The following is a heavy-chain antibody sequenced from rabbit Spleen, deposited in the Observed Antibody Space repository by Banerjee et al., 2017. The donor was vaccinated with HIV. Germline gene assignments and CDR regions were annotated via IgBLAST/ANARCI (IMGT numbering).Heavy chain of an antibody. D-gene: IGHD6-1*01. J-gene: IGHJ4*01. V-gene: IGHV1S7*01. CDR2: IEPIFGNT. Sequence: QLVESGGGLVQPGESLKLFCKASRFDFSTYSMSWVRQAPGRGLEWIGYIEPIFGNTYYANWVNGRFTISSHNAQNTLYLQLSSLTAADTATYFCAREVLYAAYAGFGDATIYYFDLWGPGTLVTVS. CDR1: RFDFSTYS. CDR3: AREVLYAAYAGFGDATIYYFDL.